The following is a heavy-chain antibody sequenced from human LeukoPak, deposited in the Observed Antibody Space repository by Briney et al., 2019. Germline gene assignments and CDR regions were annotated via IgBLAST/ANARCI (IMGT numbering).Heavy chain of an antibody. CDR1: GFTFSSYA. V-gene: IGHV3-30-3*01. Sequence: GGSLRLSCAASGFTFSSYAMHWVRRAPGKGLEWVAVISYDGSNKYYADSVKGRFTISRDNSKNTLYLQMNSLRAEDTAVYYCARDGGDDSSGYSLWLDYWGQGTLVTVSS. CDR3: ARDGGDDSSGYSLWLDY. CDR2: ISYDGSNK. D-gene: IGHD3-22*01. J-gene: IGHJ4*02.